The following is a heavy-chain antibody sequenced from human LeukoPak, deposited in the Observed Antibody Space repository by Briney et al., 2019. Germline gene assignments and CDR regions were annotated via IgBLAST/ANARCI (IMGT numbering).Heavy chain of an antibody. D-gene: IGHD1-26*01. V-gene: IGHV5-51*01. CDR3: ARGSIVGATKNYFDY. J-gene: IGHJ4*02. CDR1: GYSFTSYW. CDR2: IYPGDSDT. Sequence: GESLKIPCKGSGYSFTSYWIGWVRQMPGKGLEWMGIIYPGDSDTRYSPSFQGQVTISADKSISTAYLQWSSLKASDTAMYYCARGSIVGATKNYFDYWGQGTLVTVPS.